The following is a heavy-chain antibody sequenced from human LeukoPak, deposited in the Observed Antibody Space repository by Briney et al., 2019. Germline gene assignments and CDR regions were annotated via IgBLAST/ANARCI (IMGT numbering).Heavy chain of an antibody. V-gene: IGHV3-30*18. CDR2: ISYDGSNK. CDR3: AKDPRGGYYYYGMDV. D-gene: IGHD3-10*01. J-gene: IGHJ6*02. CDR1: GFTFSSYG. Sequence: PGRSLRLSCAASGFTFSSYGMHWVRQAPGKGLEWVAVISYDGSNKYYADSVKGRFTISRDNSKNTLYLQMNSLRAEDTAVHYCAKDPRGGYYYYGMDVWGQGTTVTVSS.